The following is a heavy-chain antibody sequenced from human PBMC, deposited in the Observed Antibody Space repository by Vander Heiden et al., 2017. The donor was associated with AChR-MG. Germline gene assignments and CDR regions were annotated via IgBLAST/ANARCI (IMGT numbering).Heavy chain of an antibody. J-gene: IGHJ3*02. Sequence: QVQLVQSGAEVKKPGSSVKVSCKASGGTFSSYAISWVRQAPGQGLEGMGGSIPIFGTANYAQKFQGRVTITADESTSTAYMELSSLRSEDTAVYYCARKYDYVWGSYDAFDIWGQGTMVTVSS. D-gene: IGHD3-16*01. V-gene: IGHV1-69*01. CDR2: SIPIFGTA. CDR1: GGTFSSYA. CDR3: ARKYDYVWGSYDAFDI.